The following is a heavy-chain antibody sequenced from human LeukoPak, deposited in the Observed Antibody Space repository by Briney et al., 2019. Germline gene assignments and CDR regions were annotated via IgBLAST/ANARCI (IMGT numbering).Heavy chain of an antibody. Sequence: PSETLSLTCTVSDDSISNNNYYWGWIRQPPGKGLEWIGSIYYSGTTYYNPSLKSRVTISVDTSKNQFSLKLSSVTAADTAVYYCARENYVWGSYRARFDYWGQGTLVTVSS. CDR2: IYYSGTT. CDR1: DDSISNNNYY. J-gene: IGHJ4*02. CDR3: ARENYVWGSYRARFDY. V-gene: IGHV4-39*02. D-gene: IGHD3-16*02.